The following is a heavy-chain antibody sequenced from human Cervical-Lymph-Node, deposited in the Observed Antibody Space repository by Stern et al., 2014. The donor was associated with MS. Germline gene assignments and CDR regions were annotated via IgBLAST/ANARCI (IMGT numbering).Heavy chain of an antibody. CDR2: ISSDGNSV. J-gene: IGHJ4*02. D-gene: IGHD2-2*03. CDR3: ARWMV. CDR1: GFTFRTYW. Sequence: EVHLVESGGGLVQSGGSLRLSCTASGFTFRTYWMHWVRQVPGKGLVWVAGISSDGNSVTYAGSVKGRFTISRDNARNTLYLQMNSLRAEDTAIYYCARWMVWGQGTVVTVSS. V-gene: IGHV3-74*02.